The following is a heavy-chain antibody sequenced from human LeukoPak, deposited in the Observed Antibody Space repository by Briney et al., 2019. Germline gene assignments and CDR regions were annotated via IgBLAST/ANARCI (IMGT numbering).Heavy chain of an antibody. D-gene: IGHD1-26*01. J-gene: IGHJ6*03. CDR1: GFTFSSYE. CDR3: ARVSGKYYMDV. Sequence: GGSLRLSCAASGFTFSSYEMNWVRQAPGKGLEWVSYISSSGSTIYYADSVKGRFTISRANAKNSLYLQMNSLRAEDTAVYYCARVSGKYYMDVWGKGTTVTISS. CDR2: ISSSGSTI. V-gene: IGHV3-48*03.